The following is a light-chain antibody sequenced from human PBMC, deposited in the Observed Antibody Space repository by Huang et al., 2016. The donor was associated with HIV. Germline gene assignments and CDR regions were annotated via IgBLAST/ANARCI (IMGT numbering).Light chain of an antibody. CDR2: GAS. J-gene: IGKJ2*01. CDR3: HQSYSMPDT. Sequence: DIQMTQSPSSLSASVGDRVTITCRASQSITPYLNWYQQNPGKAPKLLIYGASSLQRGVPSRFSGSGSGTEFTLTIRSLQPEDFATYYCHQSYSMPDTFGQGTRVDI. CDR1: QSITPY. V-gene: IGKV1-39*01.